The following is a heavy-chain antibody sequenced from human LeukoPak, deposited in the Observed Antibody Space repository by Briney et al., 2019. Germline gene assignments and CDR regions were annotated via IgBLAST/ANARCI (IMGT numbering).Heavy chain of an antibody. Sequence: RSLRLSCAASGFTFSSYGMHWVRQAPGKGLEWVAAISYDGRNKEYVDSVKGRFTISRDNSKNTLYLQMNSLRAEDTAVYNCAKDRGYSHGFDYWGQGTLVTVSS. CDR3: AKDRGYSHGFDY. J-gene: IGHJ4*02. D-gene: IGHD5-18*01. CDR2: ISYDGRNK. V-gene: IGHV3-30*18. CDR1: GFTFSSYG.